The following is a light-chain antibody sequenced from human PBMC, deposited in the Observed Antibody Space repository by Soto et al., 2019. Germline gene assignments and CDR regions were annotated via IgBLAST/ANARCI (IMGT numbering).Light chain of an antibody. Sequence: EIVMTQSPASLSVCPGERVTLXCRASQSVRSDFRWYQRRTGKAHRRLTCDACNRGTSIQARLIGSGSGKDFTLNISSLVPEDFAVYYCNQRSNWHPITFGQGTRLEIK. CDR1: QSVRSD. V-gene: IGKV3D-11*02. J-gene: IGKJ5*01. CDR2: DAC. CDR3: NQRSNWHPIT.